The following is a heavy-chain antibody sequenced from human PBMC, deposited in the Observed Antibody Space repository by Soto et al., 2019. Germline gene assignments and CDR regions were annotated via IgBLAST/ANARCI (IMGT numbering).Heavy chain of an antibody. Sequence: QVQLQQWGAGPLRPLETLSLTCGVSGGSFSGYYWAWIRQSPGKGLEWIGEINDRGAINYNPSLKSRVSISVDTSNNHYSRKLRSVTAADTAVYYCARESNDILTGPPWVWYFDLWGRGTLVTVSS. V-gene: IGHV4-34*01. CDR1: GGSFSGYY. J-gene: IGHJ2*01. D-gene: IGHD3-9*01. CDR3: ARESNDILTGPPWVWYFDL. CDR2: INDRGAI.